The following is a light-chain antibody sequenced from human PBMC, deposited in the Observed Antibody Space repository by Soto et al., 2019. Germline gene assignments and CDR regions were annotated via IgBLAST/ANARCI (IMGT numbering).Light chain of an antibody. CDR1: QSISSY. V-gene: IGKV1-39*01. Sequence: DIQMTQSPSSLSASVGDRVTITCRASQSISSYLNWYQQKPGKAPKLLIYAASSLQSGVPSRFSGSGSGTDFTLTIISLQPEDFATYYCQQSYSTPPKTFGQGNKVEIK. CDR2: AAS. CDR3: QQSYSTPPKT. J-gene: IGKJ1*01.